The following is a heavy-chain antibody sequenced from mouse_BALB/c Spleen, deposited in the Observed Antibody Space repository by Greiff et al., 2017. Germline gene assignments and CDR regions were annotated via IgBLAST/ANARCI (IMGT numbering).Heavy chain of an antibody. CDR3: GKGGGSSPWFAY. J-gene: IGHJ3*01. D-gene: IGHD1-1*01. V-gene: IGHV1S41*01. CDR1: GYTFTSYW. CDR2: IAPGSGST. Sequence: DLVKPGASVKLSCKASGYTFTSYWINWIKQRPGQGLEWIGRIAPGSGSTYYNEMFKGKATLTVDTSSSTACIQLSSLSSEASAVYFCGKGGGSSPWFAYWGQGTLVTVSA.